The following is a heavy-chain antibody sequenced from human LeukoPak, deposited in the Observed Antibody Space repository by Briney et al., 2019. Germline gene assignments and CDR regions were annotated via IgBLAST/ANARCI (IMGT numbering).Heavy chain of an antibody. CDR3: AKAQNTYYYDSSGYHYFDY. CDR2: ISYDGSNK. Sequence: GGSLRLSCAASGFTFSSYGMHWVRQAPGKGLEWVAVISYDGSNKYYADSVKGRFTISRDNSKNTLYLQMNSLRAEDTAVYYCAKAQNTYYYDSSGYHYFDYWGQGTLVTVSS. J-gene: IGHJ4*02. CDR1: GFTFSSYG. V-gene: IGHV3-30*18. D-gene: IGHD3-22*01.